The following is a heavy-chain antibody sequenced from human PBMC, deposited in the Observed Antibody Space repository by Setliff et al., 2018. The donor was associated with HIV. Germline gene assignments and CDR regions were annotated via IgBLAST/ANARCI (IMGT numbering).Heavy chain of an antibody. J-gene: IGHJ3*02. CDR2: ISSGGRNI. CDR1: GFIFRNFE. CDR3: AREVGNQDAFDI. D-gene: IGHD1-1*01. V-gene: IGHV3-48*03. Sequence: GSLRLSCVASGFIFRNFEFNWVRQAPGKGLEWISYISSGGRNIYYADSVKGRFTISRDNAKNSLYLQMNSLRADDTAVYYCAREVGNQDAFDIWGQGTMVTVSS.